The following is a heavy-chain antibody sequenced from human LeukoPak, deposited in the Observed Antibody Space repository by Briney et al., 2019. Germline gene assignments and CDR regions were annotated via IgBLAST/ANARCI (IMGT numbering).Heavy chain of an antibody. CDR2: ISGSGGST. Sequence: GGSLRLSCAGSGFNFSIYGMHWVRQAPGKGLEWVSAISGSGGSTYYADSVKGRFTISRDNSKNTLYLQMNSLRAEDTAVYYCAKGDSGYDLDYFDYWGQGTLVTVSS. CDR3: AKGDSGYDLDYFDY. V-gene: IGHV3-23*01. CDR1: GFNFSIYG. D-gene: IGHD5-12*01. J-gene: IGHJ4*02.